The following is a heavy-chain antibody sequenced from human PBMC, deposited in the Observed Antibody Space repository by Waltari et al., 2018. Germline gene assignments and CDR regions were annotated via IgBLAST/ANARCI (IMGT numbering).Heavy chain of an antibody. Sequence: QVQLVDSGGGVVQPGRSLRLSCEASGFTFRRFHLHWVRQAPGKGLEWVAIMSYDGDNIFYAESVKGRFTISRDNSKNILYLQMNSLKVEDTAVYYCANGRADYVWGGYWGQGTLVTVSS. CDR2: MSYDGDNI. CDR1: GFTFRRFH. CDR3: ANGRADYVWGGY. J-gene: IGHJ4*02. D-gene: IGHD3-16*01. V-gene: IGHV3-30*18.